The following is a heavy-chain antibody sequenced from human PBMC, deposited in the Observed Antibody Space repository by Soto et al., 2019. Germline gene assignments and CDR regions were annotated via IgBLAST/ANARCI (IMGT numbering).Heavy chain of an antibody. V-gene: IGHV1-18*01. J-gene: IGHJ6*02. CDR1: GYNFISHS. Sequence: QIQLVQSGGEVKKPGASVKVSCKSSGYNFISHSITWVRQAPGQGLEWMGRISAYNGNTNHAQKFQGRLTMTTDTLTSTADMELRSLRSGDTAVYYCARGAFCGGAPGCRDMDVWCQGTTVTVSS. CDR3: ARGAFCGGAPGCRDMDV. CDR2: ISAYNGNT. D-gene: IGHD2-21*01.